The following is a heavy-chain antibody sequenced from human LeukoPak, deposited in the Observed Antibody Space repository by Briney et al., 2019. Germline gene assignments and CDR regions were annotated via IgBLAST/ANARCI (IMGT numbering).Heavy chain of an antibody. CDR1: GGSISSSSYY. D-gene: IGHD6-19*01. CDR3: AILRHSSGWYSDC. V-gene: IGHV4-39*01. CDR2: IYYGGST. Sequence: SETLSLTCTVSGGSISSSSYYWGWVRQPPGKGLEWTGSIYYGGSTYYNPSLKSRVTISVDTSRNQFSLKLSSVTAADTAVYYCAILRHSSGWYSDCWGQGTLVTVSS. J-gene: IGHJ4*02.